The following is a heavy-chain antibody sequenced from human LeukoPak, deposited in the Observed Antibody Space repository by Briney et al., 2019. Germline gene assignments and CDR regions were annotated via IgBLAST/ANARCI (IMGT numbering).Heavy chain of an antibody. J-gene: IGHJ5*02. V-gene: IGHV4-34*01. CDR2: INHSGST. CDR3: APPRTPRFDP. D-gene: IGHD2-15*01. Sequence: SETLCLTCAVYGGSFSGYYWSWIREPPGKGLEWIGEINHSGSTNYNPSLKSRVTISVDTSKNQFSLKLSSVTAADTAVYYCAPPRTPRFDPWGQGTLATVSS. CDR1: GGSFSGYY.